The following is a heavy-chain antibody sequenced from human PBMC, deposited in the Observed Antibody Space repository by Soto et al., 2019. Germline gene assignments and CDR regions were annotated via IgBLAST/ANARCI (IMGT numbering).Heavy chain of an antibody. V-gene: IGHV3-23*01. D-gene: IGHD2-2*01. CDR1: GFTFSSYA. J-gene: IGHJ4*02. CDR3: AKGYCSSTSCRPYYFDY. CDR2: ISGSGGST. Sequence: EVQLLESGGGLVQPGGSLRLSCAASGFTFSSYAMSWVRQAPGKGLEWVSAISGSGGSTYYADSVKGRFIISRDNSKNTLYLQMNSLRAEDTAVYYRAKGYCSSTSCRPYYFDYWGQGTLVTVSS.